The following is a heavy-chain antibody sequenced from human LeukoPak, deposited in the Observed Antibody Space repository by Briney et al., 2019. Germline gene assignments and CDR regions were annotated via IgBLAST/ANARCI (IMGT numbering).Heavy chain of an antibody. Sequence: GSSVKVSCKASGGTFSSYAISWVRQAPGQGLGWMGRIIPILGIANYAQKFQGRVTITADKSTSTAYMELSSLRSEDTAVYYCARAVVVVTAIRDYYYYYGMDVWGQGTTVTVSS. CDR3: ARAVVVVTAIRDYYYYYGMDV. J-gene: IGHJ6*02. D-gene: IGHD2-21*02. CDR2: IIPILGIA. V-gene: IGHV1-69*04. CDR1: GGTFSSYA.